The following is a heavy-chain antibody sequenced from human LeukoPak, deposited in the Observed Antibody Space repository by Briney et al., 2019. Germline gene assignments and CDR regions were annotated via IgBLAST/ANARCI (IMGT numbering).Heavy chain of an antibody. J-gene: IGHJ4*02. CDR1: GESISGFY. CDR3: ARTLDCSGGSCYSDFDY. V-gene: IGHV4-59*12. D-gene: IGHD2-15*01. Sequence: SETLSLTCTVSGESISGFYWNWIRQPPGKGLEWLGYIYYSGSTNYNPSLKSRVTISIDTSKNQLSLKLSSVTAADTAVYYCARTLDCSGGSCYSDFDYWGQGTLVTVSS. CDR2: IYYSGST.